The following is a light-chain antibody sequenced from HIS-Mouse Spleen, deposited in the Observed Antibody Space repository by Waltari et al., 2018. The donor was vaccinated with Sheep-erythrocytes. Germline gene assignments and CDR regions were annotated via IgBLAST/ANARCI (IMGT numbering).Light chain of an antibody. CDR2: DVS. J-gene: IGLJ1*01. CDR3: CSYAGSYNHI. CDR1: SSDVGGYNY. Sequence: QSALTQPRSVSGSPGQSVTISCTGTSSDVGGYNYVSWYQQHPGKAPKRMIYDVSKRPSGVPDRLSGSKSGNPASLTISGLQAEDEADYYCCSYAGSYNHIFATGTKVTVL. V-gene: IGLV2-11*01.